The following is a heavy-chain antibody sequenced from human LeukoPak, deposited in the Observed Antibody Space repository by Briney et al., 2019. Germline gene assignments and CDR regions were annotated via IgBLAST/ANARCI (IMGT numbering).Heavy chain of an antibody. CDR2: ISSSGYTI. CDR1: GFTFSSYE. V-gene: IGHV3-48*03. Sequence: GGSLRLSCAASGFTFSSYEMNWVRQAPGKGLEWISYISSSGYTIYYADSVKGRFTISRDNAKNSLDLQMDSPRAEDTAVYYCARVYMVEWVGQYYFDYWGQGTLVTVSS. D-gene: IGHD3-3*01. CDR3: ARVYMVEWVGQYYFDY. J-gene: IGHJ4*02.